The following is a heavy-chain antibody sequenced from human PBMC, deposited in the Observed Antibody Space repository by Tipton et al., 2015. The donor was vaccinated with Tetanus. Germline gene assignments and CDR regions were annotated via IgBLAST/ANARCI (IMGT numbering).Heavy chain of an antibody. J-gene: IGHJ4*02. D-gene: IGHD2-15*01. CDR2: SWYDDTDK. CDR3: AREADCSGGSCFSGDFDT. Sequence: SLRLSCAASGFIFSSYGIHWVRQAPGKGLEWLAVSWYDDTDKYYADSVKGRFTISRDNSKNTLYLQMNSLRAEDTALYYCAREADCSGGSCFSGDFDTWGQGTQVTVSS. CDR1: GFIFSSYG. V-gene: IGHV3-33*01.